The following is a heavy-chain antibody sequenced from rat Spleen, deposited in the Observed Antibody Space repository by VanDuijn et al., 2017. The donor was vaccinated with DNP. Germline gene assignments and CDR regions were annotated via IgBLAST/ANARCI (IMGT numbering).Heavy chain of an antibody. CDR2: ISYSGRI. J-gene: IGHJ2*01. CDR3: ARLVYYFDY. Sequence: EVQLQESGPGLVKPSQSLSLTCSVTGYSITSNYWGWIRKFPENKMEWIGHISYSGRISYNPFLKSRISIARDTSKNQFFLQLNSITPKDTATYYCARLVYYFDYWGQGVMVTFSS. V-gene: IGHV3-1*01. CDR1: GYSITSNY.